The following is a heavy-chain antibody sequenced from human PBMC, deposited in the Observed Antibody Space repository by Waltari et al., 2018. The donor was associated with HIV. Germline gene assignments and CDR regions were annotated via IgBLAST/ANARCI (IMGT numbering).Heavy chain of an antibody. CDR1: GGSFSGYY. Sequence: QVHLEQWGTGLLRPSETLSLTCAVYGGSFSGYYWSWIRQSPGRGLEWIGEVNHVGRINYGPSFMGRVFVSVVTSKNQFFLSMRSVTAAVMVVYYCSIDSFPGLSVDDDEGEFFYYGLDVWGQGTMVIVSS. CDR2: VNHVGRI. J-gene: IGHJ6*01. V-gene: IGHV4-34*01. CDR3: SIDSFPGLSVDDDEGEFFYYGLDV. D-gene: IGHD5-12*01.